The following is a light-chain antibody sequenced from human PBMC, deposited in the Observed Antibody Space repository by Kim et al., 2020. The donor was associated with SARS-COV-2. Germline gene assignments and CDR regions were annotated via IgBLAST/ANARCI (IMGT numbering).Light chain of an antibody. Sequence: GQSITISCTGTSSDVGGYNYVAWYQQHPGKVPILMIYDVSSRPSGVSNRFSGSKSGNTASLTISGLQTEDEADYYCSSYTSSSTLVFGAGTQLTVL. CDR2: DVS. J-gene: IGLJ2*01. V-gene: IGLV2-14*03. CDR3: SSYTSSSTLV. CDR1: SSDVGGYNY.